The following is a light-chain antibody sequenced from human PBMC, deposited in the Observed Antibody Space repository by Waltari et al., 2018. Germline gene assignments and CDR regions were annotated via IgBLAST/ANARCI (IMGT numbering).Light chain of an antibody. Sequence: IVLTQSPDTLSLSPGERATLSFRASQSVTGRSLAWYQQKPGQAPRLLIYGTSKRGTGFPDRFSGSGSGTDFTLTISTLEPGDFAVYGCQQYDGSIVTFGGGTKVEIK. J-gene: IGKJ4*02. CDR2: GTS. CDR3: QQYDGSIVT. V-gene: IGKV3-20*01. CDR1: QSVTGRS.